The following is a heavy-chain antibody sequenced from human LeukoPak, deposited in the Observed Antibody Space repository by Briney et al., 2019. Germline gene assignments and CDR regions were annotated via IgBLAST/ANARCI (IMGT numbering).Heavy chain of an antibody. CDR2: IKQDGSET. CDR3: ARVRMATMKDCFDP. V-gene: IGHV3-7*01. CDR1: GFTFTSYA. D-gene: IGHD3-22*01. J-gene: IGHJ5*02. Sequence: GGSLRLSCAASGFTFTSYAMSWVRQASGKGLEWVANIKQDGSETDYVDSLKGRFTISRDNAKNSLYLQMDTLRVEDTAVYYCARVRMATMKDCFDPWGQGTLVTVSS.